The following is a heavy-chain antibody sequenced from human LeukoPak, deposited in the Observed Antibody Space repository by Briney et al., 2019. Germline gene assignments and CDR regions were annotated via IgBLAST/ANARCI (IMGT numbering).Heavy chain of an antibody. D-gene: IGHD6-19*01. CDR3: AKNNGWFHLAQ. V-gene: IGHV3-7*03. Sequence: GGSLRLSCAVSGFNFRDHWMDWVRQAPGKGLEWVGHIKTDGSETYYVDSLKGRFSISRDNTNNALYLQMDSLRVEDTAVYYCAKNNGWFHLAQWGQGTLVTVSS. CDR2: IKTDGSET. CDR1: GFNFRDHW. J-gene: IGHJ4*02.